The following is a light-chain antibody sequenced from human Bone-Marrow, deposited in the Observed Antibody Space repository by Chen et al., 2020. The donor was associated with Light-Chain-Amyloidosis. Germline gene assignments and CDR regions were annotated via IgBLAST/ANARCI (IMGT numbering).Light chain of an antibody. CDR3: QSYQGSSQGV. V-gene: IGLV6-57*01. J-gene: IGLJ3*02. Sequence: NFMLTQPHSVSESPGKTVIISRTRSSGSIDTNYVQWYQQRPGSSPTTVIYEDDQRPSGVPDRFSGSIDRSSNSASLTISGLKTEDEADYYCQSYQGSSQGVFGGGTKLTVL. CDR2: EDD. CDR1: SGSIDTNY.